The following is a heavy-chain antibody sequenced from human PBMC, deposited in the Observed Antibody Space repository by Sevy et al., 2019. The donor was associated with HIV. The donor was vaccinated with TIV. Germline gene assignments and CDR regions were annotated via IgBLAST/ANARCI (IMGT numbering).Heavy chain of an antibody. V-gene: IGHV4-30-4*01. CDR1: GGSISSGDYY. Sequence: SETLSLTCTVSGGSISSGDYYWSWIRQPPGKGLEWIGYIYYSGSTYYNPSLKSRITISVDTSRNQFSLKLSSVTAADTAVYYCARVPTPYDNSGGDYWGQGTLVTVSS. J-gene: IGHJ4*02. D-gene: IGHD3-22*01. CDR3: ARVPTPYDNSGGDY. CDR2: IYYSGST.